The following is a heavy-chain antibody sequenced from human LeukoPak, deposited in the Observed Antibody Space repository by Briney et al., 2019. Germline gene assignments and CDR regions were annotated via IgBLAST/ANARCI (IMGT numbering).Heavy chain of an antibody. CDR3: AICSSTWSGDRPDS. Sequence: SVKVSCKASGGTFRNYPISWVRQAPGQGLDWMGGILPIFRMTNYAEKFQGRVTITADESTTTAYLELNSLRSEDTAVYYCAICSSTWSGDRPDSWGQGSLVTVSS. CDR1: GGTFRNYP. J-gene: IGHJ4*02. V-gene: IGHV1-69*01. CDR2: ILPIFRMT. D-gene: IGHD2-2*01.